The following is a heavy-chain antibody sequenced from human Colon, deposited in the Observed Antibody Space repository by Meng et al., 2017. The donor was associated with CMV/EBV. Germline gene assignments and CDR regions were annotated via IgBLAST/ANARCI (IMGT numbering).Heavy chain of an antibody. CDR2: ITWNSAWI. CDR3: ARIAARRPNYYYYYGLDV. CDR1: GFTFDDYV. V-gene: IGHV3-9*01. D-gene: IGHD6-6*01. J-gene: IGHJ6*02. Sequence: SLKISCVASGFTFDDYVIQWVRQSPGKGLEWVSSITWNSAWIEYADSAKGRFIVSRDNARKSVFLEMNSLRVEDTALYYCARIAARRPNYYYYYGLDVWGQGTTVTVSS.